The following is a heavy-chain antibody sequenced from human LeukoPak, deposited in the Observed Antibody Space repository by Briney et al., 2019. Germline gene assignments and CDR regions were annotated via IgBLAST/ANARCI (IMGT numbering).Heavy chain of an antibody. J-gene: IGHJ4*02. CDR1: GYTFTSYG. CDR2: ISAYNGNT. CDR3: ATELLTTVTPADY. D-gene: IGHD4-17*01. V-gene: IGHV1-18*01. Sequence: ASVKVSCKASGYTFTSYGISWVRQAPGQGLEWMGWISAYNGNTNYAQKLQGRVTMTTDTSTSTAYMELSSLRSEDTAVYYCATELLTTVTPADYWGQGTLVTVSS.